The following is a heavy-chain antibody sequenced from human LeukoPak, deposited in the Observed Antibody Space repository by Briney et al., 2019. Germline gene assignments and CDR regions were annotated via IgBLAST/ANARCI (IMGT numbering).Heavy chain of an antibody. CDR1: GFTLSDYW. V-gene: IGHV3-74*01. Sequence: GGSLRLSCAASGFTLSDYWMHWVRQAPGKGLVWVSRISTDGSSTTNADSVKGRFTISRDNAKNMVYLQMNSLRVEDTAVYYCAGDCGTSGCDFWGQGTLVTVSS. D-gene: IGHD5-12*01. CDR2: ISTDGSST. CDR3: AGDCGTSGCDF. J-gene: IGHJ4*02.